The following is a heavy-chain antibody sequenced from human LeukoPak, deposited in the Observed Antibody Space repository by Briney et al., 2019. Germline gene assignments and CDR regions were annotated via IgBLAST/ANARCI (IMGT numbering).Heavy chain of an antibody. CDR3: ARGGSGSYHAIYFDY. CDR2: ISYDGSNK. Sequence: PGGSLRLSCAASGFTFSSHGMHWVRQAPGKGLEWVAVISYDGSNKYYADSVKGRFTISRDNSKNTRYLQMNSLRAEDTAVYFCARGGSGSYHAIYFDYWGRGTLVTVSS. D-gene: IGHD3-10*01. J-gene: IGHJ4*02. CDR1: GFTFSSHG. V-gene: IGHV3-30*03.